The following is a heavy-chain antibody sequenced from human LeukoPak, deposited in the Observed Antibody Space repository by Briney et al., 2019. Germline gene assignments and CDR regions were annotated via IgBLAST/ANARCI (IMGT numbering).Heavy chain of an antibody. J-gene: IGHJ4*02. D-gene: IGHD3-9*01. CDR1: GYTFTSDG. CDR3: ARGTRFLTTAIDY. CDR2: ISAYNGNT. Sequence: GASVSVSCKASGYTFTSDGISRVRQAPAQKRQWMGWISAYNGNTNYAQKLQGRVTMTTDTSTSTAYMELRRLRSDDPAVYYCARGTRFLTTAIDYWGQGTLVTVSS. V-gene: IGHV1-18*01.